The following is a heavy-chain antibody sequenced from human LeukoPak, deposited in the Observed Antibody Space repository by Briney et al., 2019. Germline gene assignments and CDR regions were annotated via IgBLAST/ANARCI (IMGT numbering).Heavy chain of an antibody. Sequence: SSETLSLTCTVSGGSISSSSYYWGWIRQPPGKGLEWIGSIYYSGSTYYNPSLKSRVTISVDTSKNQFSLKLSSVTAADTAVYYCSSTRHDAFDIWGQGTMVIVSS. V-gene: IGHV4-39*01. J-gene: IGHJ3*02. CDR1: GGSISSSSYY. CDR2: IYYSGST. CDR3: SSTRHDAFDI.